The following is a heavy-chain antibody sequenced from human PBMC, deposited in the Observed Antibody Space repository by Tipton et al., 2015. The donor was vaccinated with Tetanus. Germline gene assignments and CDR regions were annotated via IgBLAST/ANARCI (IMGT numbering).Heavy chain of an antibody. J-gene: IGHJ6*02. D-gene: IGHD4-11*01. Sequence: SLRLSCAASGFTFSSYAMSWVRQAPGKGLEWVSAISGSGASTYYADSVKGRFTISRDNSKNTLYLQMNSLRAEDTALYYCAKDYSNYWGYYYYYGMDVWGQGTTVTVSS. CDR1: GFTFSSYA. CDR2: ISGSGAST. CDR3: AKDYSNYWGYYYYYGMDV. V-gene: IGHV3-23*01.